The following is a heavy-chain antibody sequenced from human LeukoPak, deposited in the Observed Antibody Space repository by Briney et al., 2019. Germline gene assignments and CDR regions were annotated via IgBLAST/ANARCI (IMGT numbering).Heavy chain of an antibody. CDR2: IYPGDSDT. Sequence: PGESLKISCKGSGYSFTSYWIGWVRQMPGKGLEWMGIIYPGDSDTRYSPSFQGQVTISADKSISTAYLQWSSLKVSDTAMYYCARHSVIAAALGAFDIWGQGTMVTVSS. J-gene: IGHJ3*02. D-gene: IGHD6-13*01. V-gene: IGHV5-51*01. CDR3: ARHSVIAAALGAFDI. CDR1: GYSFTSYW.